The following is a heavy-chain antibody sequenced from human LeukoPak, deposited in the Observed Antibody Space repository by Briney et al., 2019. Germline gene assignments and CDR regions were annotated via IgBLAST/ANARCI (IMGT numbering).Heavy chain of an antibody. Sequence: ASVKVSCKASGGTFSSYAISWVRQAPGQGLEWMGGIIPIFGTANYAQKFQGRVTITADKSTSTAYMELSSLRSEDTAVYYCARVITRWFGGLLSTEWFDPWGQGTLVTVSS. CDR2: IIPIFGTA. D-gene: IGHD3-10*01. CDR1: GGTFSSYA. J-gene: IGHJ5*02. CDR3: ARVITRWFGGLLSTEWFDP. V-gene: IGHV1-69*06.